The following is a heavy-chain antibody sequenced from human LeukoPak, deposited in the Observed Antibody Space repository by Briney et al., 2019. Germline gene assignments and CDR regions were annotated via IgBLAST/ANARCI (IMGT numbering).Heavy chain of an antibody. CDR3: ARGWFGELWGLDP. CDR2: MNPNSGYT. D-gene: IGHD3-10*01. Sequence: GASVKVSCKTSGYTFSSYGINWVRQATGQGLEWMGWMNPNSGYTGFPQKFQGRVSMTRNTSISTAYMELSSLRSEDTAVYYCARGWFGELWGLDPWGQGTLVTVSS. V-gene: IGHV1-8*02. J-gene: IGHJ5*02. CDR1: GYTFSSYG.